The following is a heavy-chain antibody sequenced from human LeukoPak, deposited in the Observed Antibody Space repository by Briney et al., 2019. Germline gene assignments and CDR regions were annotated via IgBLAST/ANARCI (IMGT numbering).Heavy chain of an antibody. CDR1: VGSFSGDY. CDR3: ARSGGVAAAGYYFDY. Sequence: SETLSLTCAVYVGSFSGDYWSWIRQPPGKGLEWIGEINHSGSTNYNPSLKSRVTISVDTSKNQFSLKLSSVTAADTAVYYCARSGGVAAAGYYFDYWGQGTLVTVSS. D-gene: IGHD6-13*01. V-gene: IGHV4-34*01. CDR2: INHSGST. J-gene: IGHJ4*02.